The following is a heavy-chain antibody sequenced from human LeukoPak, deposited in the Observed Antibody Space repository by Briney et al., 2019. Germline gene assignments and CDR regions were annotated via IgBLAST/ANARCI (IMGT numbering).Heavy chain of an antibody. D-gene: IGHD2-2*01. CDR2: INHSGST. CDR3: ANRFVVVPAAIFTSAGSWFDP. Sequence: SETLSLTCAVYGGSFSGYYWSWIRQPPGKGLEWIGEINHSGSTNYSPSLKSRVTISVDTSKNQFSLKLSSVTAADTALYYCANRFVVVPAAIFTSAGSWFDPWGQGTLVTVSS. V-gene: IGHV4-34*01. J-gene: IGHJ5*02. CDR1: GGSFSGYY.